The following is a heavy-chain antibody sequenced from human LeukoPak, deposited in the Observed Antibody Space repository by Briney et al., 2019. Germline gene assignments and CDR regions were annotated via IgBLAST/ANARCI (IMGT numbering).Heavy chain of an antibody. Sequence: SETLSLTCTVSGGSVSNNNYYWVWIRQPPGKGLEWIGSIYYRGSTYYNPSLKSRVTVSVDTSKNQLSLKSSSVTAADTAVYYCARQHFGDYPLYDMDVWGKGTTVTVSS. CDR2: IYYRGST. J-gene: IGHJ6*03. CDR1: GGSVSNNNYY. V-gene: IGHV4-39*01. D-gene: IGHD4-17*01. CDR3: ARQHFGDYPLYDMDV.